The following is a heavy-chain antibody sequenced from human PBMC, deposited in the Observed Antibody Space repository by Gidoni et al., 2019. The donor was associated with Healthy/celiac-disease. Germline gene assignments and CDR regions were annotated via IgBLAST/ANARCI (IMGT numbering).Heavy chain of an antibody. CDR3: AREFIDHDAFDI. CDR2: IYYSGST. CDR1: GGSVSSGSYY. J-gene: IGHJ3*02. Sequence: QVQLQESGPGLVKPSETLSLTCTVSGGSVSSGSYYWSWIRQPPGKGLEWIWYIYYSGSTNYNPSLKSRVTISVDTSKNQFSLKLSSVTAADTAVYYCAREFIDHDAFDIWGQGTMVTVSS. V-gene: IGHV4-61*01. D-gene: IGHD3-16*02.